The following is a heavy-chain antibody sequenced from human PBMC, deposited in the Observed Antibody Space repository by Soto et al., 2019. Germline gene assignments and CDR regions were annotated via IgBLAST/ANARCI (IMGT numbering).Heavy chain of an antibody. CDR3: AKDLGHGGRGAFDI. CDR2: ISYEGSNK. CDR1: GFTFSSYG. V-gene: IGHV3-30*18. J-gene: IGHJ3*02. D-gene: IGHD7-27*01. Sequence: QVPLVESGGGVVQPGRSLRLSCAASGFTFSSYGMHWVRQAPGKGLEWVALISYEGSNKDYANSVKGRFTISRDNSKNTLYLQMNSLRTEDTAVYYCAKDLGHGGRGAFDIWGQGTMVTVSS.